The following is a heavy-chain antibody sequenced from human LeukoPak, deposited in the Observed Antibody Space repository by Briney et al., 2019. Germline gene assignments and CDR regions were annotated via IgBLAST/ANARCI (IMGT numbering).Heavy chain of an antibody. J-gene: IGHJ4*02. Sequence: PSETLSLTCTVSGGSISSYYWSWIRQPPGKGLKWIGYIYYSGSTNYNPSLKSRVTISVDTSKNQFSLKLSSVTAADTAVYYCARVGSYGQYYFDYWGQGTLVTVSS. CDR3: ARVGSYGQYYFDY. CDR2: IYYSGST. D-gene: IGHD5-18*01. V-gene: IGHV4-59*01. CDR1: GGSISSYY.